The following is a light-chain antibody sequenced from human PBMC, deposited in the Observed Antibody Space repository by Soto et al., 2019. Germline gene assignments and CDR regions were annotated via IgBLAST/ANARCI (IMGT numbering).Light chain of an antibody. V-gene: IGKV3-20*01. J-gene: IGKJ5*01. Sequence: EIVLTQSPGTLSLFPGERATLSCRASPSVSSSYLAWYQRKPGQSPRLLIYGASSRATGIPDRFSGSGSGTDFTLTISRLEPEDFAVYYCQQYGTSSLITFGQGTRLEIK. CDR1: PSVSSSY. CDR2: GAS. CDR3: QQYGTSSLIT.